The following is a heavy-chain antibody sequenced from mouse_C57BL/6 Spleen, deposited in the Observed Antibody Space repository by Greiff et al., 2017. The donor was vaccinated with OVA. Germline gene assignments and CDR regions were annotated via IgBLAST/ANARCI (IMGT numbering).Heavy chain of an antibody. CDR2: FYPGSGST. J-gene: IGHJ2*01. D-gene: IGHD2-1*01. CDR1: GYTFTEYT. CDR3: ARHGNYGNYFDY. V-gene: IGHV1-62-2*01. Sequence: QVQLQQSGAELVKPGASVKLSCTASGYTFTEYTIHWVKQRPEQGLEWIGRFYPGSGSTKYTEKFKDKVTLTAEKSSSTVYMELNRLTSEDSAVDIDARHGNYGNYFDYWGQGTTLTVSS.